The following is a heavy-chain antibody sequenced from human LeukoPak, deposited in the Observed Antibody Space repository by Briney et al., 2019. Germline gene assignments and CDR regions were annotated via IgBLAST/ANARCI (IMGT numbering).Heavy chain of an antibody. CDR3: ARGGYSYGTRYFDY. J-gene: IGHJ4*02. V-gene: IGHV1-3*03. Sequence: ASVKVSCKASGYTFTSYAMHWVRQAPGQRLEWMGWINAGNGNTKYSQEFQGRVTITRDTSASTAYMELSSLRSEDMAVYYCARGGYSYGTRYFDYWGQGTLVTVSS. CDR2: INAGNGNT. CDR1: GYTFTSYA. D-gene: IGHD5-18*01.